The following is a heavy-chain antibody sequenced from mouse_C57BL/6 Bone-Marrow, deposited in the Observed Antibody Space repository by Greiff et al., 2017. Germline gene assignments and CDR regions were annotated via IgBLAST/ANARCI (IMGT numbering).Heavy chain of an antibody. CDR2: IAPSDSET. CDR3: AHSSGLAWFAY. D-gene: IGHD3-2*02. V-gene: IGHV1-52*01. Sequence: QVQLQQPGAELVRPGSSVKLSCKASGYTFTSYWMHWVKQRPIQGLEWIGNIAPSDSETHYNQKFKDKATLTVDKSSSTAYMQLSSLTSEDSAVYYCAHSSGLAWFAYWGQGTLVTVSA. CDR1: GYTFTSYW. J-gene: IGHJ3*01.